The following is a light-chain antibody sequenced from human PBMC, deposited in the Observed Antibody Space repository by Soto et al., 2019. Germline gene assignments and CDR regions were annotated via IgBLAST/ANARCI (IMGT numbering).Light chain of an antibody. Sequence: QSVLTQPPSASGTPGQTVTISCSGSSSNIGSNYVYWYQQLPGTAPKLLIYRNNQRPSGVPDRFSGSKSGTSASPAISGLRSEDEADYYCAAWTDSLSGRVFGGGTKLTVL. J-gene: IGLJ2*01. V-gene: IGLV1-47*01. CDR1: SSNIGSNY. CDR2: RNN. CDR3: AAWTDSLSGRV.